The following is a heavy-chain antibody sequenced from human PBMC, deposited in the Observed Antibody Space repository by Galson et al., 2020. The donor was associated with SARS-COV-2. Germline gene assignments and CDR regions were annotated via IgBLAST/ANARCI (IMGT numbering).Heavy chain of an antibody. Sequence: SGPTLVKPTQTLKLTCTFSGFSLSTSGMRVSWIRQPPGKALEWLARVDWDDDKFYSTSLKTRLTISKDTSKNQVVLTMANMDPVDTATYYCAREYGGSSHWGQGILVTVSS. CDR3: AREYGGSSH. V-gene: IGHV2-70*04. J-gene: IGHJ4*02. CDR1: GFSLSTSGMR. D-gene: IGHD2-15*01. CDR2: VDWDDDK.